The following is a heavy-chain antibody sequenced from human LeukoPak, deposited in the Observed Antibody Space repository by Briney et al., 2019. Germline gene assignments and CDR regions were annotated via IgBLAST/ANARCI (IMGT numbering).Heavy chain of an antibody. D-gene: IGHD2-2*02. CDR3: ERTPKGCSSTSGYRRRAGYYFDY. Sequence: GASVNVSCNASGYSFTSYHINWLRRATGPGQELVGCRNPNYCSTCYEQKFQGRVTMTRNTSISTPYMELSSLRSEDTAVYYCERTPKGCSSTSGYRRRAGYYFDYWGQGTMVTVSS. CDR1: GYSFTSYH. J-gene: IGHJ4*02. CDR2: RNPNYCST. V-gene: IGHV1-8*01.